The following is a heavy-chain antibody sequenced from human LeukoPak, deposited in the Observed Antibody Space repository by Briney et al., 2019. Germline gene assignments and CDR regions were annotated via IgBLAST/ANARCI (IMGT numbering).Heavy chain of an antibody. CDR2: IYPGDSQT. J-gene: IGHJ5*02. Sequence: GESLKISCKCSGYTFTDWWIGWVRQVPGKGLELMGIIYPGDSQTRYSPSFQGQVTISADKSISSAYLQWSSLKASDTAMYFCARFSGSSLDNNWFDPWGQGTLVTVSS. CDR3: ARFSGSSLDNNWFDP. D-gene: IGHD1-1*01. CDR1: GYTFTDWW. V-gene: IGHV5-51*01.